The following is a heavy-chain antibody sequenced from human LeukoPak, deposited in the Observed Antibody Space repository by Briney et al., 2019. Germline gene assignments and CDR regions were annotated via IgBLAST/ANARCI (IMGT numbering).Heavy chain of an antibody. CDR2: INFSGGNT. CDR1: GYTFTNYY. D-gene: IGHD2-21*01. Sequence: ASVKLSCKASGYTFTNYYVHWVRQAHGQGLEWMGLINFSGGNTNYAQKFQGRVSMTRDTSTGTVYMDLSSLRSEDKAVYYCAREYSGGHFDYWGQGTLVTVS. CDR3: AREYSGGHFDY. V-gene: IGHV1-46*01. J-gene: IGHJ4*02.